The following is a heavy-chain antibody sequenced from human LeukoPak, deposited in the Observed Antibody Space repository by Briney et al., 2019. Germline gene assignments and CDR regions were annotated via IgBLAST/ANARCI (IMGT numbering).Heavy chain of an antibody. D-gene: IGHD4-23*01. CDR1: GFTFSNYG. CDR2: IWYDGSKK. CDR3: ARQNYGGNSAYFDP. Sequence: GGSLRLSCAASGFTFSNYGMHWVRQAPGKGLEWVAVIWYDGSKKYYADSVKGRFTISRDSSKNTLYLQMDSLRAEDTAVYYCARQNYGGNSAYFDPWGQGTLVTVSS. V-gene: IGHV3-33*08. J-gene: IGHJ5*02.